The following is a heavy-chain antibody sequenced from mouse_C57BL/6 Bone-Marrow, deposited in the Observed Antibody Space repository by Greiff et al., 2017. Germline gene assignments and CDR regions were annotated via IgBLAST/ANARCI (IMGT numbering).Heavy chain of an antibody. CDR3: ARRDDYGWFAY. CDR1: GYTFTSYG. CDR2: IYPRSGNT. Sequence: QVQLQQSGAELARPGASVKLSCKASGYTFTSYGISWVKQITGQGLEWIGEIYPRSGNTYYNEKFKGKATLTADKSSSTAYMELRSLTSEDSAVYFCARRDDYGWFAYWGQGTLVTVSA. D-gene: IGHD2-4*01. J-gene: IGHJ3*01. V-gene: IGHV1-81*01.